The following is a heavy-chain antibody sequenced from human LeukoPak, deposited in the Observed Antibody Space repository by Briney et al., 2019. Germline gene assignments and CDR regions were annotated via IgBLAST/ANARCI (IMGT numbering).Heavy chain of an antibody. V-gene: IGHV3-21*03. CDR1: GFTFSSYA. CDR3: ATSGSGGNYPLDY. D-gene: IGHD1-26*01. CDR2: ITRSRSYI. J-gene: IGHJ4*02. Sequence: GGSLRLSCAASGFTFSSYAMNWVRQAPGKGLEWVSSITRSRSYIYYADSVKGRFTISRDNAKNSLFLQVNSLRAEDTALYYCATSGSGGNYPLDYWGQGTLVTVSS.